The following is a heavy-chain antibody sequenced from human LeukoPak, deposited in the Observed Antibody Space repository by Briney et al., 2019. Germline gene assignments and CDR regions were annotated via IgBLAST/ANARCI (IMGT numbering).Heavy chain of an antibody. J-gene: IGHJ4*02. CDR3: ARDGDIVVVVAATFYFDY. Sequence: SCKASGYTFTGYYMHWVRQAPGKGLEWVAVISYDGSNKYYADSVKGRFTISRDNSKNTLYLQMNSLRAEDTAVYYCARDGDIVVVVAATFYFDYWGQGTLVTVSS. V-gene: IGHV3-30-3*01. CDR1: GYTFTGYY. CDR2: ISYDGSNK. D-gene: IGHD2-15*01.